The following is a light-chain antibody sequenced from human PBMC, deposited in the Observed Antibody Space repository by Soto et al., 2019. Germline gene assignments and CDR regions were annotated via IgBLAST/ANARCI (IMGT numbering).Light chain of an antibody. Sequence: EIVMTQSPATLSVSPGERATLSCRASQSVNNNVAWYQQKPGQAPRLLIYGASTRATGIPARFSGSGSGTEFTLTISNLQSEDFAVYYCQQYNNWPLTFGGGTKVDIK. CDR3: QQYNNWPLT. CDR1: QSVNNN. V-gene: IGKV3-15*01. J-gene: IGKJ4*01. CDR2: GAS.